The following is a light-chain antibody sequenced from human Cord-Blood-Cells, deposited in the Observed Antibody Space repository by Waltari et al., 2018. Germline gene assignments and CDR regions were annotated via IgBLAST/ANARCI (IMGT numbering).Light chain of an antibody. J-gene: IGKJ5*01. CDR2: DAS. V-gene: IGKV3-11*01. CDR3: QQRSNWPIT. Sequence: EIVLKQSPATLSLSPGERATLSCRASPSVSSYLAWYQQKPGQAPRLLIYDASNRATGIPARFSGSGSGTDFTLTISSLEPEDFAVYCCQQRSNWPITFGQGTRLEIK. CDR1: PSVSSY.